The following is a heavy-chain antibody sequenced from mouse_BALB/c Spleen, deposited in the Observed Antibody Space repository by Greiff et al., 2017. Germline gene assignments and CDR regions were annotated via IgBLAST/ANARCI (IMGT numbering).Heavy chain of an antibody. J-gene: IGHJ2*01. V-gene: IGHV7-3*02. CDR1: GFTFTYYY. D-gene: IGHD1-1*01. CDR2: IRNKANGYTT. CDR3: ARDDSYGSSLDY. Sequence: EVMLVESGGGLVQPGGSLRLSCATSGFTFTYYYMSWVRQPPGKALEWLGFIRNKANGYTTEYSASVKGRFTISRDNSQSILYLQMNTLRAEDSATYYCARDDSYGSSLDYWGQGTTLTVSS.